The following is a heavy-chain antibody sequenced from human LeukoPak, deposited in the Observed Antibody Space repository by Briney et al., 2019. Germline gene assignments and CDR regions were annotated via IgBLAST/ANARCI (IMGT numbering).Heavy chain of an antibody. J-gene: IGHJ3*02. V-gene: IGHV1-46*01. CDR2: INPSDGST. CDR3: ARIRDGYNDAYDI. D-gene: IGHD5-24*01. Sequence: GASVKVSCKASGYTFTSYYIHLVRQAPGQGFGWMAIINPSDGSTTNSQKFQGRVTMTRDTSTSTVYMELSGLRSEDTALYYCARIRDGYNDAYDIWGQGTMVTVSS. CDR1: GYTFTSYY.